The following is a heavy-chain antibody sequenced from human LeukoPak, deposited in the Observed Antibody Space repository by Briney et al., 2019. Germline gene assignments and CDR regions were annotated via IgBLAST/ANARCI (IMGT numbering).Heavy chain of an antibody. CDR3: ARVFCQEVTSCYYNWFDP. CDR1: GYTFTSYD. V-gene: IGHV1-8*01. J-gene: IGHJ5*02. Sequence: ASVKVSCKASGYTFTSYDINWVRQATGQGLEWMGWMNPNSGNTGYAQKFQGRVTMTRNTSISTAYMELSSLRSDDTAVYYCARVFCQEVTSCYYNWFDPWGQGTLVTVSS. D-gene: IGHD2-2*01. CDR2: MNPNSGNT.